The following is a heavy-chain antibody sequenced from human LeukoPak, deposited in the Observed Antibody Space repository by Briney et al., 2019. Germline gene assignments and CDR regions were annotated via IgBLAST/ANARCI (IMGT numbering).Heavy chain of an antibody. CDR1: GGSISSYY. V-gene: IGHV4-59*12. CDR3: ARVSRKVYYYGMDV. CDR2: IYYSGST. D-gene: IGHD1-14*01. Sequence: SETLSLTCTVSGGSISSYYWSWIRQPPGKGLEWIGYIYYSGSTYYNPSLKSRVTISVDTSKNQFSLKLSSVTAADTAVYYCARVSRKVYYYGMDVWGQGTTVTVSS. J-gene: IGHJ6*02.